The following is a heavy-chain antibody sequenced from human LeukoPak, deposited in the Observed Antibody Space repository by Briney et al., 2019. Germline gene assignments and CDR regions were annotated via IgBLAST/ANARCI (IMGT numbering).Heavy chain of an antibody. CDR1: GYTFTSYG. Sequence: GASVKVSCRASGYTFTSYGISWVRQAPGQGLEWMGRISAYNGNTNYAQKLQGRVTMTTDTSTSTAYMELRSLRSDDTAVYYCAISLGYCSGGSCSEGAFDIWGQGTMVTVSS. CDR2: ISAYNGNT. CDR3: AISLGYCSGGSCSEGAFDI. J-gene: IGHJ3*02. D-gene: IGHD2-15*01. V-gene: IGHV1-18*01.